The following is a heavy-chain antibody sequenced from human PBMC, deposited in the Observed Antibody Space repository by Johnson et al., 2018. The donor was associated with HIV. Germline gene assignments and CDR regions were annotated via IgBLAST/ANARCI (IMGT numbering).Heavy chain of an antibody. D-gene: IGHD3-10*01. Sequence: QLVESGGGLVKPGGSLRLSCAASGFTFSDYFMSWIRQAPGKGLQWVSSISGSVSTIYYADSVQGRFTISRDNAKNSLYLQMNSLRAEDTAVCYCARVLRITQAFDIWGQGTMVTVSS. V-gene: IGHV3-11*04. CDR1: GFTFSDYF. CDR3: ARVLRITQAFDI. J-gene: IGHJ3*02. CDR2: ISGSVSTI.